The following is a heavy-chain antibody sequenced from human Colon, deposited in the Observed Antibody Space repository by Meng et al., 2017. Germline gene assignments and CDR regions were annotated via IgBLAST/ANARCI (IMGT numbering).Heavy chain of an antibody. CDR3: ARRRGGSGRDC. J-gene: IGHJ4*02. D-gene: IGHD3-10*01. V-gene: IGHV4-59*01. CDR1: PDSIRNNY. CDR2: INHSGST. Sequence: QVMLHESGPGLVKPSETLSLPWAVSPDSIRNNYWTWIRQPPGKGLGWIGYINHSGSTIYNLSLKSRVTLSQDTSKNQISLKLSSVTAADTAVYYCARRRGGSGRDCWGQGTLVTVSS.